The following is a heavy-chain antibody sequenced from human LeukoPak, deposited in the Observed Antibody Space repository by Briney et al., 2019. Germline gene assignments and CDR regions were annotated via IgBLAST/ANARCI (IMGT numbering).Heavy chain of an antibody. Sequence: PGRSLRLSCAASGFTFSSYAMHWVRQAPGKGLEWVAVISYDGSNKYYADSVKGRFTISRDNSKNTLYLQMNSLRAEDTAVYYCARDHVSSGWWGYYYYGMDVWGQGTTVTVSS. CDR3: ARDHVSSGWWGYYYYGMDV. CDR2: ISYDGSNK. V-gene: IGHV3-30*04. J-gene: IGHJ6*02. D-gene: IGHD6-19*01. CDR1: GFTFSSYA.